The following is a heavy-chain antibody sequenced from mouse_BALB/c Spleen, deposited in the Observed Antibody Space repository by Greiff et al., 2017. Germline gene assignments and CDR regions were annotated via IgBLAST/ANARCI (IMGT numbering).Heavy chain of an antibody. D-gene: IGHD1-2*01. CDR1: GYTFTDYA. V-gene: IGHV1S137*01. CDR2: ISTYYGDA. Sequence: LVESGAELVRPGVSVKISCKGSGYTFTDYAMHWVKQSHAKSLEWIGVISTYYGDASYNQKFKGKATMTVDKSSSTAYMELARLTSEDSAIYYCARDGPYYYAMDYWGQGTSVTVSS. CDR3: ARDGPYYYAMDY. J-gene: IGHJ4*01.